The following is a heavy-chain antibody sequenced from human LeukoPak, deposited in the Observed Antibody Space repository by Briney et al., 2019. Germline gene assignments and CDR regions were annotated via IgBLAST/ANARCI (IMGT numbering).Heavy chain of an antibody. J-gene: IGHJ4*02. V-gene: IGHV1-24*01. Sequence: GASVKVSCKVSGYTLTELSMHWVRQAPGKGLEWMGGFDPEDGETIYAQKFQGRVTMTEDTSTDTAYMELSSLRSGDTAVYYCATDSPHRSYYYDKLPYFDYWGQGTLVTVSS. D-gene: IGHD3-22*01. CDR1: GYTLTELS. CDR2: FDPEDGET. CDR3: ATDSPHRSYYYDKLPYFDY.